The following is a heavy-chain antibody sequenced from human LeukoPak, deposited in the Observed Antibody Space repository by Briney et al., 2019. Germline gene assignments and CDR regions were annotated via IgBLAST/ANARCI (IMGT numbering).Heavy chain of an antibody. J-gene: IGHJ4*02. CDR3: ARGIVTAAGTGGWYFDY. V-gene: IGHV1-46*01. CDR1: GYTFTSYY. Sequence: ASVKVSCKASGYTFTSYYLHWVRQAPGQGLEWMSIINPSGASTSYEQKFQGRVTMISDTSTSRVYMELSSLRSEDTAVYYCARGIVTAAGTGGWYFDYWGQGTLVTVSS. D-gene: IGHD6-13*01. CDR2: INPSGAST.